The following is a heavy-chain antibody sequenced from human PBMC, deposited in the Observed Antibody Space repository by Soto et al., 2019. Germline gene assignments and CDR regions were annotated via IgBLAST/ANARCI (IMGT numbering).Heavy chain of an antibody. CDR3: SRDIGVSYFAPVNF. J-gene: IGHJ4*02. Sequence: QVQLVQSGAEVKKPGASVKVSCKASGYTFTSYGISWVRQAPGQGLEWRGWISAYNGNTKYAQKFQGRVTTTRNTDRSTTYMEMSRLRSDDAAVYFCSRDIGVSYFAPVNFWGEGTLVTVSS. D-gene: IGHD1-26*01. CDR2: ISAYNGNT. CDR1: GYTFTSYG. V-gene: IGHV1-18*01.